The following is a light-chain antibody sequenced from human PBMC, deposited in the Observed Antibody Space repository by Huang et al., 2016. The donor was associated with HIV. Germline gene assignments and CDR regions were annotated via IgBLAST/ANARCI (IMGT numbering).Light chain of an antibody. CDR3: LQRSNWPPET. Sequence: EIVLTQSPATLSLSPGERATLSCRVSQSINTYLAWYQQKPGQAPRLLIYDASNRATGIPARFSGSGSGTDFSLSISSLEPEDFAVYYCLQRSNWPPETFGQGTRLEIK. CDR1: QSINTY. V-gene: IGKV3-11*01. CDR2: DAS. J-gene: IGKJ5*01.